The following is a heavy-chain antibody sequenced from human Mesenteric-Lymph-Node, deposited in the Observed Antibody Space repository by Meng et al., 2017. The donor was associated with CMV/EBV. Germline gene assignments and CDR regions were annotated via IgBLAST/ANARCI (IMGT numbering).Heavy chain of an antibody. D-gene: IGHD4-23*01. V-gene: IGHV4-59*01. Sequence: GSLRLSCTVSGGSISSYYWSWIRQPPGKGLEWIGYIYYSGSTNYNPSLKSRVTISVDTSNNQFSLKLSSVTAADTAVYYCARVRSTVGDYYFDYWGQGTLVTVSS. CDR1: GGSISSYY. J-gene: IGHJ4*02. CDR2: IYYSGST. CDR3: ARVRSTVGDYYFDY.